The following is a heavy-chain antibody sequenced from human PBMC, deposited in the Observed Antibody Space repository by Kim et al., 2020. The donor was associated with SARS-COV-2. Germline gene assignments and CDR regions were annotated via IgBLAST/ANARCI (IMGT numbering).Heavy chain of an antibody. D-gene: IGHD2-8*01. CDR2: IKNDGSEK. CDR3: ASHSVHAFDY. CDR1: GINFSRYW. V-gene: IGHV3-7*01. Sequence: LSLTCAASGINFSRYWMSWARQAPGKGLEWVANIKNDGSEKYYVDSVKGRFTISRDNAKNSLYLQMNSLRAEDTAVYYCASHSVHAFDYGGQGTLVTVSS. J-gene: IGHJ4*02.